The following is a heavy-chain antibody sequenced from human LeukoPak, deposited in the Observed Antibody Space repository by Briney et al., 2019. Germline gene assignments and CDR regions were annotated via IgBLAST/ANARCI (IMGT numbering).Heavy chain of an antibody. Sequence: SETLSLTCAVYGGSFSGYYWSWIRQPPGKGLEWIGEINHSGSTNYNPSLKSRVTISVDTSKNQFSLKLSSVTAADTAVYYCARPDDYGVLVPPVNWGQGTLVTVSS. V-gene: IGHV4-34*01. D-gene: IGHD4-17*01. CDR1: GGSFSGYY. CDR2: INHSGST. CDR3: ARPDDYGVLVPPVN. J-gene: IGHJ4*02.